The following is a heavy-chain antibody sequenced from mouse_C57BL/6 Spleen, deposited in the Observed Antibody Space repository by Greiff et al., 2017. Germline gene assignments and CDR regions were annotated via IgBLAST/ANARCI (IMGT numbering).Heavy chain of an antibody. V-gene: IGHV1-53*01. J-gene: IGHJ2*01. CDR1: GYTFTSYW. CDR3: ARERITTVVATNYFDY. Sequence: QVQLKQPGTELVKPGASVKLSCKASGYTFTSYWMHWVKQRPGQGLEWIGNINPRNGGTNYNEKFKSKATLTVDKSSSTAYMQLSSLTSEDSAVDYCARERITTVVATNYFDYWGQGTTLTVSS. CDR2: INPRNGGT. D-gene: IGHD1-1*01.